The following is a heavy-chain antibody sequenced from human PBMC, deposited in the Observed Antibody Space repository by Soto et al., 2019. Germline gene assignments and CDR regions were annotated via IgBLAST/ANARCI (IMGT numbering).Heavy chain of an antibody. CDR2: IGDSGGST. V-gene: IGHV3-23*01. Sequence: EVQLLESGGGLVQPGGSLRLSCAASGFTFSSYAMSWVRQAPGEGLEWVSSIGDSGGSTYYVDSVKGRFTISRDNTKNTLFLQMNSLRAEDTAVYFCAKVRYCSSSNCQLDFDYWGQGTLVTVSS. D-gene: IGHD2-2*01. CDR3: AKVRYCSSSNCQLDFDY. J-gene: IGHJ4*02. CDR1: GFTFSSYA.